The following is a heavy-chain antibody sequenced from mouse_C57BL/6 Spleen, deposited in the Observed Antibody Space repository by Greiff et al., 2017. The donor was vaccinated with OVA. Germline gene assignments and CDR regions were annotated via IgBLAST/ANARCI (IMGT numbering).Heavy chain of an antibody. Sequence: VQLQQPGAELVKPGASVKMSCKASGYTFTSYWITWVKQRPGQGLEWIGDIYPGSGSTNYNEKFKSKATLTVDTSSSTAYMQLSSLTSEDSAVYYCVRGGYGSRYYFDYWGQGTTLTVSS. CDR2: IYPGSGST. J-gene: IGHJ2*01. CDR1: GYTFTSYW. CDR3: VRGGYGSRYYFDY. V-gene: IGHV1-55*01. D-gene: IGHD1-1*01.